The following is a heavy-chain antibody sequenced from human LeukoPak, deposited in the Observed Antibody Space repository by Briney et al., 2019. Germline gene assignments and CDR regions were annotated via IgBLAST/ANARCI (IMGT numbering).Heavy chain of an antibody. D-gene: IGHD5-12*01. J-gene: IGHJ3*02. CDR3: ARGRTGEGSGYDSDAFDI. CDR1: GYTFSSYG. Sequence: ASVKVSCKASGYTFSSYGINWVRQAPGQGLEGMGWMNPNSGNTGYAQKFQGRVTMTRNTSISTAYMELSSLRSEDTAVYYCARGRTGEGSGYDSDAFDIWGQGTMVTVSS. CDR2: MNPNSGNT. V-gene: IGHV1-8*02.